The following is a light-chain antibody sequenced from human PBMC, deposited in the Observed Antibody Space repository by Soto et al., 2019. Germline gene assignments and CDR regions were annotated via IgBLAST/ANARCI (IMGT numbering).Light chain of an antibody. CDR2: STT. CDR1: TGAVTSGHF. V-gene: IGLV7-43*01. J-gene: IGLJ1*01. Sequence: QAVVTQEPSLTVSPGGTVTLTCASSTGAVTSGHFPNWFQQKPGQAPRPLIYSTTHKHSWTPARFSGSLLGDKAALTLSGGQPEDEADYYCLLYPGAIHVFGTGTKLTVL. CDR3: LLYPGAIHV.